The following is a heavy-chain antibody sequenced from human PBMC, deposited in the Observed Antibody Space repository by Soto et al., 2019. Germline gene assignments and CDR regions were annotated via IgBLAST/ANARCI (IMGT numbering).Heavy chain of an antibody. V-gene: IGHV4-4*02. CDR3: ARGGSNSYYYYGIDV. J-gene: IGHJ6*02. D-gene: IGHD6-13*01. CDR1: GGFISSSNW. CDR2: VKYDGST. Sequence: SETLSLTCAVSGGFISSSNWWTWIRQSPGKGLEWIGEVKYDGSTNYSPSLKSRVAISVDTSKSQFSLRLTSVTAADTAVYYCARGGSNSYYYYGIDVWAQGTTVTVSS.